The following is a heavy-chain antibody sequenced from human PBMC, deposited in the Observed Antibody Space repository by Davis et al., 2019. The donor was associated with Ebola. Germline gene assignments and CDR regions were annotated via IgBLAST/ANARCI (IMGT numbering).Heavy chain of an antibody. J-gene: IGHJ1*01. CDR1: GGSISSSNW. V-gene: IGHV4-4*02. Sequence: PSETLSLTCAVSGGSISSSNWWSWVRQPPGKGLEWIGEIYHDGTTNYKSSLKSRVTISVDKSRKQFSLRLSSVTAADTAMYYCTDEITSAGTVYFHHWGQGTLVTVSS. D-gene: IGHD6-13*01. CDR2: IYHDGTT. CDR3: TDEITSAGTVYFHH.